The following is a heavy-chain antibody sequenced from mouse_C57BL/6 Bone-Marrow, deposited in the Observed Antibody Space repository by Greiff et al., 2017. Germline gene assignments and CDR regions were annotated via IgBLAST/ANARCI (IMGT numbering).Heavy chain of an antibody. CDR2: IHPNSGST. V-gene: IGHV1-64*01. CDR1: GYTFTSYW. J-gene: IGHJ4*01. Sequence: QVQLQQPGAELVKPGASVKLSCKASGYTFTSYWMHWVKQRPGQGLEWIGMIHPNSGSTNYNEKFKRKATLTVDKSSSTAYMQLSSLTSEDSAVYYCARLRYYGRGAMDYWGQGTSVTVSS. CDR3: ARLRYYGRGAMDY. D-gene: IGHD1-2*01.